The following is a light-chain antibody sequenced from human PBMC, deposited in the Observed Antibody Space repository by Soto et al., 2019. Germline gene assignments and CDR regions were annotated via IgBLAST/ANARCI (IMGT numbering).Light chain of an antibody. V-gene: IGKV3-15*01. CDR1: QSVSSN. J-gene: IGKJ1*01. Sequence: EIVMTQSPATLSVSPGERATLSCRASQSVSSNLAWYQQKPGQAPRLLIYGASTRATGIPARFSGSRSGTDFTLTISGLQSEDFAVYYCQHYNNWPRTFGQGTKVEIK. CDR3: QHYNNWPRT. CDR2: GAS.